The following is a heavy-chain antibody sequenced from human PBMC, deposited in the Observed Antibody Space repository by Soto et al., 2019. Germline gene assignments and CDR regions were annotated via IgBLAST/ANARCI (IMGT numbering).Heavy chain of an antibody. J-gene: IGHJ5*02. CDR3: ARESPQGLNWFEP. Sequence: ASVKVSCKASGYTFTSYGMSWVRQAPGQGLEWMGWISTYKGNTNYAQKLQGRVTMTTDTSTSTAYMELRSLRSDDTAVYFCARESPQGLNWFEPWGQGTLVTVSS. CDR2: ISTYKGNT. CDR1: GYTFTSYG. V-gene: IGHV1-18*01.